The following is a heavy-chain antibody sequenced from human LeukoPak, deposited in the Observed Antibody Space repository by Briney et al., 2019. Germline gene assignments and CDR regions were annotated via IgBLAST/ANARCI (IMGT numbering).Heavy chain of an antibody. V-gene: IGHV3-30*02. CDR2: IQSDGSDQ. CDR1: GFTFSSYG. CDR3: ARYGEWEQLGGFDY. J-gene: IGHJ4*02. Sequence: GGSLRLSCAASGFTFSSYGMHWVRQAPGKGLEWVAFIQSDGSDQYYADSVKGRLSISRDNSKNTLYLQMNSLRAEDTAVYYCARYGEWEQLGGFDYWGQGTLVTVSS. D-gene: IGHD6-6*01.